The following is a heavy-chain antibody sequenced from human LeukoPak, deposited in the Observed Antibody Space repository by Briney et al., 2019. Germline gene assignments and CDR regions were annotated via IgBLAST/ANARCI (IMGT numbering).Heavy chain of an antibody. CDR1: GYTFTSYD. CDR2: MNPNSGNT. V-gene: IGHV1-8*01. Sequence: ASVKVSCKASGYTFTSYDINWVRQATGQGLEWMGWMNPNSGNTGYAQKFQGRVTMTRNTSINTAYMELTSLRSEDTAVYSCARGYPMDWNYFDYWGQGMLVTVSS. D-gene: IGHD3/OR15-3a*01. J-gene: IGHJ4*02. CDR3: ARGYPMDWNYFDY.